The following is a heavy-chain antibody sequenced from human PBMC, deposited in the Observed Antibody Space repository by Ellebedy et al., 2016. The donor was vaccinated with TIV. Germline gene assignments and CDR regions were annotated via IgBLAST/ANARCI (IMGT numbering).Heavy chain of an antibody. Sequence: PGGSLRLSCAASGFTFSRHAMNWVRQAPGKGLEWVSGITSAGVGTYNTASVKGRFTISRDNSKNTLFLQMSSLRVEDTAVYYCAKGLTGNRGGWGWYFDLWGRGTLVTVSS. CDR2: ITSAGVGT. CDR3: AKGLTGNRGGWGWYFDL. V-gene: IGHV3-23*01. CDR1: GFTFSRHA. J-gene: IGHJ2*01. D-gene: IGHD1-20*01.